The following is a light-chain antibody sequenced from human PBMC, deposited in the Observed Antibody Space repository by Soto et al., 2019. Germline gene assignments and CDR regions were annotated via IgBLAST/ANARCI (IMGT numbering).Light chain of an antibody. J-gene: IGKJ1*01. CDR1: QSVSSN. V-gene: IGKV3-15*01. CDR2: GAS. Sequence: EIVMTQSPALLSVSPGERATLSCRASQSVSSNLAWYQQKPGQAPRLLIYGASTRATGIPARFSGSGSGTEFTLTISSQQSADFAVYYCQQYNNWPRTFGQGTKVDIK. CDR3: QQYNNWPRT.